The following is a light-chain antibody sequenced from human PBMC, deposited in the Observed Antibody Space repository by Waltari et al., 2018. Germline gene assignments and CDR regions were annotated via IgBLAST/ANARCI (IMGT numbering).Light chain of an antibody. CDR3: QQYANTPRT. CDR1: QSVLYSPNNKNY. CDR2: WAS. J-gene: IGKJ1*01. Sequence: DIVMTQSPDSLAVSLGERATVNCKSSQSVLYSPNNKNYLAWYQQKPGPPPKLLIYWASTRESGVPDRFSGSGSGTDFTLTISSLQAEDVAVYYCQQYANTPRTFGQGTTVEIK. V-gene: IGKV4-1*01.